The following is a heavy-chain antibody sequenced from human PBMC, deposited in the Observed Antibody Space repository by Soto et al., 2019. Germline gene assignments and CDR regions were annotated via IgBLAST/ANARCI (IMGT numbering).Heavy chain of an antibody. CDR1: GASISTSSDF. J-gene: IGHJ4*02. D-gene: IGHD2-2*01. CDR3: VRQPESTSYFDY. CDR2: VYQSGTT. Sequence: QLQLQESGPGLVRSSETLSLTCSVSGASISTSSDFWGWIRQAPGKGLEWIGNVYQSGTTRLNPSLKSRVSIFVDRSKNPFYLELNSATAADRAVYYCVRQPESTSYFDYWGQGILVTVSS. V-gene: IGHV4-39*01.